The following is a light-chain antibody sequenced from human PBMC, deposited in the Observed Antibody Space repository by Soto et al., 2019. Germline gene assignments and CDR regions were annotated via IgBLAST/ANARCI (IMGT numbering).Light chain of an antibody. CDR2: EVS. V-gene: IGLV2-14*03. Sequence: QSVLTQPASASGSPGQSITISCTGSSSDIGGYNYVSWYQQYPGKAPKLLIYEVSNRPSGVSNRFSGSKSGNTASLTISGLQAEDEADYYCSSYATSIGVFGGGTQLTVL. CDR3: SSYATSIGV. J-gene: IGLJ3*02. CDR1: SSDIGGYNY.